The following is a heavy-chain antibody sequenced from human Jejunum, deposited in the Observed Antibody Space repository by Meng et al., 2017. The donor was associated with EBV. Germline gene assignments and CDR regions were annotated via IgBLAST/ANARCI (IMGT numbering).Heavy chain of an antibody. CDR2: IYNSEST. CDR1: GGSVSSGGYY. J-gene: IGHJ4*02. CDR3: ARDQNGSYFAY. Sequence: QVQLQDSGPGIGNPSEPLSLTCTVSGGSVSSGGYYWSWLRQPPGKGLEWIGYIYNSESTNYKSSLKSRVTISADTSKNQFSLRLSSVTAADTAVYYCARDQNGSYFAYWGQGTLVTVPS. D-gene: IGHD1-26*01. V-gene: IGHV4-61*08.